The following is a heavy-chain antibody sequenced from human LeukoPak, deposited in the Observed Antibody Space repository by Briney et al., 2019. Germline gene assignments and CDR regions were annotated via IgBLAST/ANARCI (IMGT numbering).Heavy chain of an antibody. V-gene: IGHV3-64D*06. CDR2: VTSSGRST. J-gene: IGHJ6*02. CDR3: AREVTEVTYGMDV. D-gene: IGHD1-14*01. Sequence: GGSLRLSCSASGFTFSSYAIYWVRQAPGKGLEYVSVVTSSGRSTYYADSVKGRFTISRDNSNNTLSLQVGSLRAEDTAVYYCAREVTEVTYGMDVWGQGTTVTVSS. CDR1: GFTFSSYA.